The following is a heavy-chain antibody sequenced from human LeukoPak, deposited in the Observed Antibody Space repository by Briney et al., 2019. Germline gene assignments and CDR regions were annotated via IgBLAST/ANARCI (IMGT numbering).Heavy chain of an antibody. V-gene: IGHV3-21*01. CDR1: GFTFSSYS. Sequence: GGSLRLSCAASGFTFSSYSMNWVRQAPGKGLEWVSSISSSSSYIYYADSVMGRFTISRDNAKNSLYLQMNSLRAEDTAGYYCARDYAGSGSSNFDYWGQGTLVTVSS. D-gene: IGHD3-10*01. CDR3: ARDYAGSGSSNFDY. J-gene: IGHJ4*02. CDR2: ISSSSSYI.